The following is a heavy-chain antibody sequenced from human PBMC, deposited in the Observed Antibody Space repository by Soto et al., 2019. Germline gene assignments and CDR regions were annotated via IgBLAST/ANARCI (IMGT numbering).Heavy chain of an antibody. CDR2: ISYDGSNK. V-gene: IGHV3-30*18. D-gene: IGHD6-13*01. CDR1: GFTFSSYG. J-gene: IGHJ6*02. CDR3: AEDSWQQLVRAYYGMDV. Sequence: QVQLVESGGGVVQPGRSLRLSCAASGFTFSSYGMHWVRQAPGKGLEWVAVISYDGSNKYYADSVKGRFTISRDNSKNTRYLQMNSLRAEDTAVYYWAEDSWQQLVRAYYGMDVWGQGTTVTVSS.